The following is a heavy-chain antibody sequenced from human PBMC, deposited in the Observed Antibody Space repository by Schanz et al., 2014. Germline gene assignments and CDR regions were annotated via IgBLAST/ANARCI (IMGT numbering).Heavy chain of an antibody. J-gene: IGHJ3*02. Sequence: QGQLVQSGAEVKKPGASVKVSCKASGYTFTSYGITWVRQAPGQGLEWMGWISAYNGHTTYAQKCQGRVTMTTDTSTSTAYMELSSLRSEDTAVYFCARGPSTGAFDIWGRGTMVTVSS. CDR1: GYTFTSYG. CDR2: ISAYNGHT. V-gene: IGHV1-18*01. CDR3: ARGPSTGAFDI.